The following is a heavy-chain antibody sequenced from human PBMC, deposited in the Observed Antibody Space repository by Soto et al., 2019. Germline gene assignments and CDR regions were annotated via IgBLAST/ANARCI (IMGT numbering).Heavy chain of an antibody. D-gene: IGHD1-26*01. CDR2: TNQDGSEK. Sequence: EDQLVESGGGLVHPGGSLRLTCAVSGFSFRSDRMNWVRQAPGKGLEWVAHTNQDGSEKYYLDSVKGRFTIFRDNAKNSLYLQMNSLRVEDTAVYYCSGGVGDAIWGQGTLVTVSS. J-gene: IGHJ4*02. V-gene: IGHV3-7*04. CDR1: GFSFRSDR. CDR3: SGGVGDAI.